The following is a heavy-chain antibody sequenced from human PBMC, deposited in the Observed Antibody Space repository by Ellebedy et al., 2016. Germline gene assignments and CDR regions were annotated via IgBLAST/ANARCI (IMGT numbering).Heavy chain of an antibody. V-gene: IGHV1-2*04. J-gene: IGHJ6*02. CDR2: INPNSGGT. Sequence: ASVKVSCXASGYTFTGYYMHWVRQAPGQGLEWMGWINPNSGGTNYAQKFQGWVTMTRDTSISTAYMELSRLRSDDTAVYYCARDQGTGDPRGYYYYYGMDVWGQGTTVTVSS. CDR3: ARDQGTGDPRGYYYYYGMDV. D-gene: IGHD7-27*01. CDR1: GYTFTGYY.